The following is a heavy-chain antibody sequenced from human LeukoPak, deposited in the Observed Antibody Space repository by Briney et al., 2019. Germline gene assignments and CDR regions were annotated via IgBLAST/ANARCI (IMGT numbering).Heavy chain of an antibody. V-gene: IGHV1-18*01. CDR3: ARVCYYDSSGYSRDSNWFDP. Sequence: ASVKVSCKASGYTFTSYGISWVRQAPGQGLEWMGWISAYNGNTNYAQKLQGRVTMTTDTSTSTAYMELRSLGSDDTALYYCARVCYYDSSGYSRDSNWFDPWGQGTLVTVSS. J-gene: IGHJ5*02. D-gene: IGHD3-22*01. CDR1: GYTFTSYG. CDR2: ISAYNGNT.